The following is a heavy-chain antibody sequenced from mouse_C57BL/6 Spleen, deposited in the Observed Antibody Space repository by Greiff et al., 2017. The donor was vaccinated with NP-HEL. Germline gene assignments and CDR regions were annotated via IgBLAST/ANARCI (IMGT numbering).Heavy chain of an antibody. D-gene: IGHD1-1*01. V-gene: IGHV1-15*01. CDR2: IDPETGGT. CDR1: GYTFTDYE. J-gene: IGHJ2*01. Sequence: VQGVESGAELVRPGASVTLSCKASGYTFTDYEMHWVKQTPVHGLEWIGAIDPETGGTAYNQKFKGKAILTADKSSSTAYMELRSLTSEDSAVYYCTRGLTAVYFDYWGQGTTLTVSS. CDR3: TRGLTAVYFDY.